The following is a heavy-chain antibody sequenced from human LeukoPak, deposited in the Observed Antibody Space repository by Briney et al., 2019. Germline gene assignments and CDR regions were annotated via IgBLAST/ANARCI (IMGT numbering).Heavy chain of an antibody. J-gene: IGHJ4*02. CDR1: GGSISSYY. D-gene: IGHD3-22*01. Sequence: SETLSLTCTVSGGSISSYYWSWIRQPPGKGLVWIGYIYYSGSTNYNPSLKSRVTISVDTSKNQFSLKLSSVTAADTAVYYCARTGGYYDSSGPNDYWGQGTLVTVSS. V-gene: IGHV4-59*01. CDR2: IYYSGST. CDR3: ARTGGYYDSSGPNDY.